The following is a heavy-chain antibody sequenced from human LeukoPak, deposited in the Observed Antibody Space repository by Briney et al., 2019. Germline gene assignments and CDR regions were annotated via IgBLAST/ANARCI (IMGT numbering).Heavy chain of an antibody. J-gene: IGHJ2*01. CDR2: IYYSGST. D-gene: IGHD4-17*01. Sequence: PSQTLSLTCTVSGGSISSGGYYWSWIRQHPGKGLEWIGYIYYSGSTYYNPSLKSRVTISVDTSKNQFSLKLSSVTAADTAVYYCARDSPTVTRPHWYFDLWGRGTLVTVSS. CDR1: GGSISSGGYY. CDR3: ARDSPTVTRPHWYFDL. V-gene: IGHV4-31*03.